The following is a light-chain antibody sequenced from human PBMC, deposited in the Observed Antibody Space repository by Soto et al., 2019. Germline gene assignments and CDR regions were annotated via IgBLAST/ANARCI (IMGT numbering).Light chain of an antibody. CDR1: SSDVGGYNY. J-gene: IGLJ2*01. CDR3: SSYTSSSTLYVI. Sequence: QSVLTQSASVSGSPGQSITISCTGTSSDVGGYNYVSWYQQHPGKAPQLMIYDVTNRPSGVSNRFSGSKSGNTASLTISGLQAEDEADYYCSSYTSSSTLYVIFGGGTKLTVL. V-gene: IGLV2-14*01. CDR2: DVT.